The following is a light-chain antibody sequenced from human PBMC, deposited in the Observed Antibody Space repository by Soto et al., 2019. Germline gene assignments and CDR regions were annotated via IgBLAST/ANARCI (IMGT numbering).Light chain of an antibody. V-gene: IGKV3-15*01. Sequence: EIVMTQSPATLSVSPVERATLSCMASQSISSNLAWYQQRPGQAPRLLIYGASTRATGVPARFSGSGSGTDFTLTISSLQSEDFAVYYCQQYNIWPPWTFGQGTKVDTK. CDR1: QSISSN. CDR3: QQYNIWPPWT. CDR2: GAS. J-gene: IGKJ1*01.